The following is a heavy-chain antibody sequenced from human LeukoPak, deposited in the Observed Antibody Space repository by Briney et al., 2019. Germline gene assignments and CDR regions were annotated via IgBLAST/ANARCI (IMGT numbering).Heavy chain of an antibody. CDR3: ARGGNYWPQWWFDP. CDR2: IYYTGST. D-gene: IGHD1-26*01. Sequence: TSETLSLTCTVSGGSISTYYWSWIRQPPGKGLEWIGYIYYTGSTSYNPSLESRVTMSLDASKNQFSLELNSLTPADTAVYYCARGGNYWPQWWFDPWGRGTLVSVSS. CDR1: GGSISTYY. V-gene: IGHV4-59*01. J-gene: IGHJ5*02.